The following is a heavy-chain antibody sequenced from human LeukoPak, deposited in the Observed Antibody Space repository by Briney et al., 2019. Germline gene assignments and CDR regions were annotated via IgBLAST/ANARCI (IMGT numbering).Heavy chain of an antibody. CDR1: GGSISSYY. Sequence: PSETLSLTCTVSGGSISSYYWSWIRQPAGKGLEWIGRIYTSGSTNYNPSLKSRVTMSVDTSKNQFSLKLSSVTAADTAVYYCARPLLGQAGTKDDAFDIWGQGTMVTVSS. V-gene: IGHV4-4*07. J-gene: IGHJ3*02. D-gene: IGHD1-1*01. CDR3: ARPLLGQAGTKDDAFDI. CDR2: IYTSGST.